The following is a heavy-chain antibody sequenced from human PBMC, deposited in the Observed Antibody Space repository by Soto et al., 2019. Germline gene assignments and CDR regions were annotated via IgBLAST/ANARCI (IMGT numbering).Heavy chain of an antibody. J-gene: IGHJ4*02. V-gene: IGHV3-23*01. Sequence: GGSLRLSCAASGFTFSSYTLNWVRRAPGKGLEWVATSSDRRTGNTHYSDSVRGRFTLSRDYSRNILFLQMDSLRADDTALYYCTTWLTAHFDYWGRGTQVTVS. D-gene: IGHD2-21*02. CDR2: SSDRRTGNT. CDR1: GFTFSSYT. CDR3: TTWLTAHFDY.